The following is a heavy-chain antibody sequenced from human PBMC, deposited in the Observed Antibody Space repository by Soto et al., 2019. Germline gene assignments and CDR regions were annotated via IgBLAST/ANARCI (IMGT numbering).Heavy chain of an antibody. CDR1: GFTFSSYA. CDR2: ISGSGGST. J-gene: IGHJ4*02. CDR3: AKAEPIMITFGGDPFDY. Sequence: GGSLRLSCAASGFTFSSYAMSWVRQAPGKGLEWVSAISGSGGSTYYADSVKGRFTISRDNSKNTLYLQMNSLRAEDTAVYYCAKAEPIMITFGGDPFDYWGQGTLVTVSS. D-gene: IGHD3-16*01. V-gene: IGHV3-23*01.